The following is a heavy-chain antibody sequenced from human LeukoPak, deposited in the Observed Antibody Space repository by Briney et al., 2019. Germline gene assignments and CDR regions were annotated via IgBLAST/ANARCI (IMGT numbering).Heavy chain of an antibody. CDR2: IYSGGST. V-gene: IGHV3-66*01. J-gene: IGHJ4*02. Sequence: GGSLRLSCAASGFTVSSNYMSWVRQAPGKGLEWVSVIYSGGSTYYADSVKGRFTISRDNSKNTLYLQMNSLRAEDTAVYYCARDPPAAGIRPHYWGQGTLVTVSS. D-gene: IGHD6-13*01. CDR3: ARDPPAAGIRPHY. CDR1: GFTVSSNY.